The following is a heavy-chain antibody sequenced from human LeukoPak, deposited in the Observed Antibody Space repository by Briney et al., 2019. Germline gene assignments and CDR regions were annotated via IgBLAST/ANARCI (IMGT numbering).Heavy chain of an antibody. V-gene: IGHV3-11*04. D-gene: IGHD3-22*01. Sequence: GGSLRLSCVASGFTFSDYYMGWIRQAPGKGLEWVSYITSNGKSVYYAASVKGRFTISRDNAKNSLYLQMNSLRDEDTAVYYCARDTYYYDSSGYYLDAFDIWGQGTMVTVSS. J-gene: IGHJ3*02. CDR1: GFTFSDYY. CDR3: ARDTYYYDSSGYYLDAFDI. CDR2: ITSNGKSV.